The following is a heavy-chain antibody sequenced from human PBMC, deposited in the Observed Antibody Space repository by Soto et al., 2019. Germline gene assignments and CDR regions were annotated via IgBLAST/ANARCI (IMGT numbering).Heavy chain of an antibody. CDR2: IYYSGST. V-gene: IGHV4-59*08. Sequence: PSETLSLTCTVSGGSISSYYWSWIRQPPGKGLEWIGYIYYSGSTNYNPSLKSRVTISVDTSKNQFSLKLSSVTAADTAVYYCARLGGWDIDYWGQGTLVTVSS. J-gene: IGHJ4*02. CDR3: ARLGGWDIDY. D-gene: IGHD1-26*01. CDR1: GGSISSYY.